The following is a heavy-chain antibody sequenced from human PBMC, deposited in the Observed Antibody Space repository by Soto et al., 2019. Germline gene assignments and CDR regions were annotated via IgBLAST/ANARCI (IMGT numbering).Heavy chain of an antibody. CDR3: AREEGAQWVLTGSYKGFAFDY. D-gene: IGHD3-9*01. Sequence: GGSLRLSCAASGFPFSSYAVVWVRQAPGKGLEWVALISDDGTKKYHADSVKGRFTISRDNSANTLYLQMNSLRLEDTAMYYCAREEGAQWVLTGSYKGFAFDYWGQGTLVTVSS. V-gene: IGHV3-30-3*01. J-gene: IGHJ4*02. CDR2: ISDDGTKK. CDR1: GFPFSSYA.